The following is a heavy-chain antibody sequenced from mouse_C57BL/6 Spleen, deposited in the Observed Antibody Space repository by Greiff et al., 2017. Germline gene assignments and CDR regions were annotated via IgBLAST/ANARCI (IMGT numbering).Heavy chain of an antibody. CDR3: AREVNYYGSSPFDY. V-gene: IGHV1-82*01. CDR2: IYPGDGDT. CDR1: GYAFSSSW. D-gene: IGHD1-1*01. J-gene: IGHJ2*01. Sequence: QVQLQQSGPELVKPGASVKISCKASGYAFSSSWMNWVKQRPGKGLEWIGRIYPGDGDTNYNGKFKGKATLTADTSSSTAYMQLSSLTSEDSAVYFCAREVNYYGSSPFDYWGQGTTLTVSS.